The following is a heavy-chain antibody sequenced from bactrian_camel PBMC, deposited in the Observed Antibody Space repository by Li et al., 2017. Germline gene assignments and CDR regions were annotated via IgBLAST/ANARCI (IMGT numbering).Heavy chain of an antibody. Sequence: VQLVESGGDLVQPGGSLRLSCAASGFTFSNYAMNWVRQAPGKGLEWQSAINSGGSITYYADSVKGRSTISRDNANKLVHLQMNSLKSDDTGLYFCVTGNGAYWGQGTQVTVS. V-gene: IGHV3S40*01. D-gene: IGHD7*01. J-gene: IGHJ4*01. CDR1: GFTFSNYA. CDR3: VTGNGAY. CDR2: INSGGSIT.